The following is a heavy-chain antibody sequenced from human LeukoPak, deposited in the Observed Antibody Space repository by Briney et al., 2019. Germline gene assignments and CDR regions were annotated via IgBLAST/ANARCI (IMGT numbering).Heavy chain of an antibody. D-gene: IGHD3-16*02. CDR3: ARDRPVWGSYRNPEY. V-gene: IGHV3-30*04. J-gene: IGHJ4*02. Sequence: GGSLRLSCAASGFTFSSYAMHWVRQAPGKGLEWVAVISYDGSNKYYADSVKARFIISRDNARNTVYLQMNSLRVEDTAVYYCARDRPVWGSYRNPEYWGQGTLVTVSS. CDR2: ISYDGSNK. CDR1: GFTFSSYA.